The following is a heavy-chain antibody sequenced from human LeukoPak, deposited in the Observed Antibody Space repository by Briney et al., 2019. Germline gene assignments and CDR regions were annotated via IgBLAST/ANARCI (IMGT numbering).Heavy chain of an antibody. CDR2: IYSGGST. CDR1: GFTVSSNY. J-gene: IGHJ6*03. D-gene: IGHD6-25*01. CDR3: ARAEAAGDNRGGYYYFYMDV. Sequence: GSLRLSCVVSGFTVSSNYMSWVRQAPGKGLEWVSVIYSGGSTYYADSVKGRFTISRDNSKNTLYLQMNSLRAEDTAVYYCARAEAAGDNRGGYYYFYMDVWGKGTTVTVSS. V-gene: IGHV3-53*01.